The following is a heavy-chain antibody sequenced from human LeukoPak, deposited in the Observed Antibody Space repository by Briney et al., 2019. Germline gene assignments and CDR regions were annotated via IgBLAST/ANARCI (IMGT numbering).Heavy chain of an antibody. CDR3: ARGVEPLAANTLAY. CDR2: LYSDGNT. J-gene: IGHJ4*02. CDR1: GFTVITND. V-gene: IGHV3-53*01. Sequence: PGGSLRLSCAASGFTVITNDMTWVRQAPGKGLEWVSVLYSDGNTKYADSVQRRFPISRDNSKNTLYLEMNSLSPDDTAVYYCARGVEPLAANTLAYWGQGTLVTVSS. D-gene: IGHD1-14*01.